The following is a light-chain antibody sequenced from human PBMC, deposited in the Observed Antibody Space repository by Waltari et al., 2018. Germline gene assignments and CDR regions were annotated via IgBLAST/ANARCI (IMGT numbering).Light chain of an antibody. V-gene: IGLV2-14*03. CDR3: CSFTATHTLL. J-gene: IGLJ2*01. Sequence: QSALTQPASVSGSPGQSRTLSCTGTNHALGASKFFSWYQQHPGRAPQLMIYDVTERPSGISYRFSGSKSANTASLTISGLLPEDEAIYYCCSFTATHTLLFGGGTTVTVL. CDR2: DVT. CDR1: NHALGASKF.